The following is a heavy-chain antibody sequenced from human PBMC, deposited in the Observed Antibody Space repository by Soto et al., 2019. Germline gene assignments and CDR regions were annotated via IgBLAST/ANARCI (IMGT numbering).Heavy chain of an antibody. CDR2: IKHDGREK. V-gene: IGHV3-7*03. Sequence: EVQLVESGGGLAQPGGSLRLSCAASGFTFSTYWMSWVRQAPGKGLEWVANIKHDGREKSYVGSVRGRFTISRDNAKNSLYLLMNSLGDKDTAVYYCARLASGYSSSWYGFPESFDIWGQGTMVTVSS. CDR1: GFTFSTYW. J-gene: IGHJ3*02. CDR3: ARLASGYSSSWYGFPESFDI. D-gene: IGHD6-13*01.